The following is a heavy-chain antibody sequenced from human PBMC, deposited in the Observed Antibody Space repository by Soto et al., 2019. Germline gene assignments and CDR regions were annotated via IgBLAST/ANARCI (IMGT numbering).Heavy chain of an antibody. CDR2: IIPFFGTA. D-gene: IGHD4-17*01. CDR3: ARSAPMDAGDKYYYDF. J-gene: IGHJ4*02. Sequence: SVKVSCKASGGTFSTFGISWVRQAPGQGLEWMGGIIPFFGTAKYSQKFEDRISINADESTNTVYMDLRSLTSEDTAIYYCARSAPMDAGDKYYYDFWGQGALVTVSS. V-gene: IGHV1-69*13. CDR1: GGTFSTFG.